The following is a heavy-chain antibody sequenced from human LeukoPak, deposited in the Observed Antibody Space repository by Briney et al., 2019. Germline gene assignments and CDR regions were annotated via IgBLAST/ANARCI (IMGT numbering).Heavy chain of an antibody. Sequence: SQTLSLTCAISGDSVSNNNAAWHWIRQSPSRGLEWLGRTYYRSKWYNDYAVSVKSRITINPDTSKNQFSLQLNSVAPEDTAVYVCVRDLTGGTLFDSWGQGTLVTVSS. D-gene: IGHD1-1*01. V-gene: IGHV6-1*01. J-gene: IGHJ4*02. CDR2: TYYRSKWYN. CDR1: GDSVSNNNAA. CDR3: VRDLTGGTLFDS.